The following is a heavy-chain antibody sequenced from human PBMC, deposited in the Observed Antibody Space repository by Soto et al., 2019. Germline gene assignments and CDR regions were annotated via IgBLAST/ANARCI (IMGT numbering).Heavy chain of an antibody. CDR1: GYTFTSYG. J-gene: IGHJ4*01. V-gene: IGHV1-18*01. CDR2: ISAYNGNT. Sequence: QVQLVQSGAEVKKPGASVKVSCKASGYTFTSYGISWVRQATGQGLEWMGWISAYNGNTKYAQKFQGRVTMTPDTATMTAYMALRSLTSDDTGVYSSARDLNLGLAAGWGHGTLVTVSS. CDR3: ARDLNLGLAAG. D-gene: IGHD6-13*01.